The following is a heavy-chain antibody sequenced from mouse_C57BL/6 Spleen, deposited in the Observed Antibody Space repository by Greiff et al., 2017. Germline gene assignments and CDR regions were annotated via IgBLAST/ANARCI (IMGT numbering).Heavy chain of an antibody. D-gene: IGHD1-1*01. CDR3: ARRRLRYYFDY. Sequence: QVQLQQPGAELVMPGASVKLSCKASGYTFTSSWLHWVKPRPGQGLEWTGEIVPSVSYNNYNQKFKGKSTLTVDKSSSTAYRRLSSLASEDSAVYYCARRRLRYYFDYWGQGTTLTVSS. CDR1: GYTFTSSW. J-gene: IGHJ2*01. CDR2: IVPSVSYN. V-gene: IGHV1-69*01.